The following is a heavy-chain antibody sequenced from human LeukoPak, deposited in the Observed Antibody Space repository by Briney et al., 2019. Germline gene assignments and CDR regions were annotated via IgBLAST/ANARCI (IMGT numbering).Heavy chain of an antibody. V-gene: IGHV4-4*02. D-gene: IGHD6-13*01. Sequence: PSETLSLTCAVSGGSISSSNWWSWVRQPPGKGLEWIGYIYYSGSTYYIPSLKSRVTISVDTSKNQFSLKLSSVTAADTAVYYCASTIAAAGMAPYYYGMDVWGQGTTVTVSS. CDR2: IYYSGST. CDR1: GGSISSSNW. CDR3: ASTIAAAGMAPYYYGMDV. J-gene: IGHJ6*02.